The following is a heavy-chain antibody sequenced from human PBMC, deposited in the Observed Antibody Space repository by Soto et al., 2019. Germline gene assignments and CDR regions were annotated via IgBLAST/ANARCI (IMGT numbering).Heavy chain of an antibody. CDR1: GFTFSSYW. J-gene: IGHJ3*02. CDR2: INSDGSST. CDR3: AQKNPHDAFDI. V-gene: IGHV3-74*01. Sequence: PVGSLRLSCAASGFTFSSYWMHWVRQAPGKGLVWVSRINSDGSSTSYADSVKGRFTISRDNAENTLYLQMNSLRAEDTAVYYYAQKNPHDAFDIWGQGTMVTVSS.